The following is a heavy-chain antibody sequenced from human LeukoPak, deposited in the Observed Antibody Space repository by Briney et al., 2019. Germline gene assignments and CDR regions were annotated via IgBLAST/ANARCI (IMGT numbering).Heavy chain of an antibody. J-gene: IGHJ4*02. CDR3: ARGVVRGVINFDY. V-gene: IGHV1-69*13. CDR2: IIPIFGTA. D-gene: IGHD3-10*01. Sequence: SVKVSCKASGGTFSSYAISWVRQAPGQGLEWKGGIIPIFGTANYAQKFQGRVTITADESTSTAYMELSSLRSEDTAVYYCARGVVRGVINFDYWGQGTLVTASS. CDR1: GGTFSSYA.